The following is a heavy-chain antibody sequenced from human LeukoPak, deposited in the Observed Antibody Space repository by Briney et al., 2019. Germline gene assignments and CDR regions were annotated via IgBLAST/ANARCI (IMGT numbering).Heavy chain of an antibody. CDR3: ARRSPNYYFDY. Sequence: GGSLRLSCAASGFSFSNYKMNWVRQAPGKGLEWVSSISGSSSDTRYADSVKGRFTISRDNAKNSLFLQMDSLGAEDTAVYYCARRSPNYYFDYWGQGTPVTVSS. V-gene: IGHV3-21*01. CDR1: GFSFSNYK. J-gene: IGHJ4*02. CDR2: ISGSSSDT.